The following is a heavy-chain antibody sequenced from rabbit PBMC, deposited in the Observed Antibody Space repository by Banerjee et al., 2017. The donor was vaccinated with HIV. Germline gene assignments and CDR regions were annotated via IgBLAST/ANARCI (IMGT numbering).Heavy chain of an antibody. V-gene: IGHV1S40*01. D-gene: IGHD4-1*01. CDR3: ARDDNSGWGVYLNL. CDR2: IYTGSSGGT. J-gene: IGHJ4*01. CDR1: GFSFSSSYW. Sequence: QSLEESGGDLVKPGASLTLTCTASGFSFSSSYWICWVRQAPGKGLEWIACIYTGSSGGTYYASWAKGRFTISKTSSTTVTLQMTSLTAADTATYFCARDDNSGWGVYLNLWGPGTLVTVS.